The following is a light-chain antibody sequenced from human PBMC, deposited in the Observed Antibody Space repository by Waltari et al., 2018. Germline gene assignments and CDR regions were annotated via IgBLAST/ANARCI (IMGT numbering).Light chain of an antibody. Sequence: DIVMTQSPDSLAVSLGERATINCKSSQSVLYSSNSKNYLAWSQQKPGQPPKVLIYWASTRESGVPDRFSGSGSGTDFTLTISSLQAEDVAVYYCQQYFGLPLTFGGGTKLEIK. CDR3: QQYFGLPLT. J-gene: IGKJ4*01. CDR1: QSVLYSSNSKNY. CDR2: WAS. V-gene: IGKV4-1*01.